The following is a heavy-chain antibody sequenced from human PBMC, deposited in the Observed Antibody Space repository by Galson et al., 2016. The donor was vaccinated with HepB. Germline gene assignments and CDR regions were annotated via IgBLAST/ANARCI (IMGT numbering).Heavy chain of an antibody. Sequence: SLRLSCAASGFSFSIYSMNWVRQAPGKGLEWVAAIRGSGTGTSYTHSVKGRFTITRDNSKNTLYLEMNSLRAEDAAVYSCAKNSLVGYNSGWGGSFDIWGRGTTVTVSS. CDR3: AKNSLVGYNSGWGGSFDI. CDR1: GFSFSIYS. V-gene: IGHV3-23*01. J-gene: IGHJ3*02. CDR2: IRGSGTGT. D-gene: IGHD6-19*01.